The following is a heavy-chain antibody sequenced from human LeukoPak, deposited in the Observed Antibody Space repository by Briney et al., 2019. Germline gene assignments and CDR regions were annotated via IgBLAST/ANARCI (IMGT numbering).Heavy chain of an antibody. CDR1: GFTFSSYS. D-gene: IGHD3-9*01. J-gene: IGHJ4*02. V-gene: IGHV3-21*04. Sequence: GGSLRLSCAASGFTFSSYSMNWVRQAPGKGLEWVSSISSSSSYIYYADSVKGRFTISRDNAENSLYLQMNSLRAEDTAVYYCVKWGDYDVLTNYYVPDYWGQGSLVTVSS. CDR2: ISSSSSYI. CDR3: VKWGDYDVLTNYYVPDY.